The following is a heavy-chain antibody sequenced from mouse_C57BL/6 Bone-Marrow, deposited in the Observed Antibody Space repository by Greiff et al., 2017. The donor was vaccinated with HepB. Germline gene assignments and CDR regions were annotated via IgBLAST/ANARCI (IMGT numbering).Heavy chain of an antibody. D-gene: IGHD1-1*01. CDR2: IDPEDGDT. J-gene: IGHJ3*01. CDR1: GFNIKDYY. CDR3: TAIYYYGQAWFAY. V-gene: IGHV14-1*01. Sequence: EVQLQQSGAELVRPGASVKLSCTASGFNIKDYYMHWVKQRPEQGLEWIGRIDPEDGDTEYAPKFQGKATMTADTSSNTAYLQLSSLTSEDTAVYYCTAIYYYGQAWFAYWGQGTLVTVSA.